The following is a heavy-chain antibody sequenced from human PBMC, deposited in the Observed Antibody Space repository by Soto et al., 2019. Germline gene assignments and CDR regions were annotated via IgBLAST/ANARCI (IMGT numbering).Heavy chain of an antibody. V-gene: IGHV3-30*03. D-gene: IGHD6-19*01. CDR1: GFTFSSYG. J-gene: IGHJ4*02. CDR3: EASVVAGDALFDY. Sequence: QVQLVESRGGMVQPGRSLRLSCAASGFTFSSYGMHWVRQAPGKGLEWVAVISYDGSNKYYADSVKGRFTISRDNSKNTLYLQMNSLRPEDTAVYYCEASVVAGDALFDYWGQGTLVTVSS. CDR2: ISYDGSNK.